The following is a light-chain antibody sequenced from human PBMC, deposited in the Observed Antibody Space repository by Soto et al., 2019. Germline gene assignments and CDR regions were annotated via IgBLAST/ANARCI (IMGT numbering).Light chain of an antibody. CDR2: DAS. CDR1: QSISSW. CDR3: QQYNSYSPA. J-gene: IGKJ1*01. Sequence: DIQLTQSASTLSASVGDRFTITCRASQSISSWLAWYQQRPGKAPKLLIYDASSLQSGVPSRFSGSGSGTEFTLTISSLQPDDFATYYCQQYNSYSPAFGQGTKVDIK. V-gene: IGKV1-5*01.